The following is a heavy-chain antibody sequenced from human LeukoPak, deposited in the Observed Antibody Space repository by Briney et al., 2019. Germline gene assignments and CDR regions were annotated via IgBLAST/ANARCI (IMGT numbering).Heavy chain of an antibody. CDR1: GGSFSGYY. D-gene: IGHD2/OR15-2a*01. CDR3: ARAFRARYFDL. Sequence: QPSETLSLTCAVYGGSFSGYYWGWIRQPPGKGLEWIGIIYYSGSTYYNPSLKGRVTISVDTSKNQFSLKLSSVTAADTAVYYCARAFRARYFDLWGRGTLVTVSS. CDR2: IYYSGST. V-gene: IGHV4-34*01. J-gene: IGHJ2*01.